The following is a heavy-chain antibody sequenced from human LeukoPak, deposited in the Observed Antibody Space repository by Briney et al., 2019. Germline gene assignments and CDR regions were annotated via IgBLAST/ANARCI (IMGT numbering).Heavy chain of an antibody. CDR2: ISSSSSTI. V-gene: IGHV3-48*01. Sequence: GGSLRLSCAASGFTFSSYSMSWVRQAPGKGLEWVSYISSSSSTIYYADSVKGRFTISRDNAKNSLYLQMDSLRAEDTAVYYCARVPYSSSWYGDYWGQGTLVTVSS. J-gene: IGHJ4*02. CDR1: GFTFSSYS. D-gene: IGHD6-13*01. CDR3: ARVPYSSSWYGDY.